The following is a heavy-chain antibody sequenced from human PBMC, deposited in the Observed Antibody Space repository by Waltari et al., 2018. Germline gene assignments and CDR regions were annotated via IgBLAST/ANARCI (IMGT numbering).Heavy chain of an antibody. CDR1: GGTFSSYA. V-gene: IGHV1-69*01. D-gene: IGHD3-3*01. CDR3: ARNDYDFWSGYYYLNDY. J-gene: IGHJ4*02. Sequence: QVQLVQSGAEVKKPGSSVKVSCKASGGTFSSYAISWVRQAPGQGLEWMGGIIPIFGTATYAQKFQGRVTITADESTSTAYMELSSLRSEDTAVYYCARNDYDFWSGYYYLNDYWGQGTLVTVSS. CDR2: IIPIFGTA.